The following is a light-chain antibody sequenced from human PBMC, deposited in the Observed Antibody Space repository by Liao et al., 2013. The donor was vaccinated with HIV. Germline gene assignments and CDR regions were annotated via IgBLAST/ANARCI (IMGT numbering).Light chain of an antibody. CDR1: NIGGKS. CDR2: YDS. J-gene: IGLJ3*02. V-gene: IGLV3-21*04. CDR3: QVWDSTSDHRV. Sequence: SYALTQPPSVSVAPGKTARMTCGGNNIGGKSVHWYQQQPGQAPVLVISYDSERPSGIPERFSGSNSGNTATLTISRVEAGDEADYYCQVWDSTSDHRVFGGGTKLTVL.